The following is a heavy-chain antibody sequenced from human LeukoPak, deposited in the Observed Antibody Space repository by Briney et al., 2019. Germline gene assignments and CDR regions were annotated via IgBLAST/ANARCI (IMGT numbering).Heavy chain of an antibody. J-gene: IGHJ4*02. D-gene: IGHD6-19*01. CDR2: IRSKANSYAT. Sequence: SGGSLRLSCAASGFTFSGSAMHWVRQASGKGLEWVGRIRSKANSYATAYAASVKGRFTISRDDSKNTAYLQMNSLKTEDTAVYYCTRPMRLSSGWYELDYWGQGTLVTVSS. V-gene: IGHV3-73*01. CDR3: TRPMRLSSGWYELDY. CDR1: GFTFSGSA.